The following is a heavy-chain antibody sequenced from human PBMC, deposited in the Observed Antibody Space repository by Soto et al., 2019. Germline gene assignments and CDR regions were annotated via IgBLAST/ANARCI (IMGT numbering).Heavy chain of an antibody. V-gene: IGHV3-15*01. CDR3: TDSLVC. Sequence: EVQLVESGGGLVKPGGSLTLSCAASGFTFSHPCMSWVRQAPGKGLEWVARVKSKADGGTTDYAAPVQGRFTISRDDLRIMLYLQMDSLKTDDTAFYYCTDSLVCWGQGTLVTVSS. CDR1: GFTFSHPC. CDR2: VKSKADGGTT. J-gene: IGHJ4*02. D-gene: IGHD1-26*01.